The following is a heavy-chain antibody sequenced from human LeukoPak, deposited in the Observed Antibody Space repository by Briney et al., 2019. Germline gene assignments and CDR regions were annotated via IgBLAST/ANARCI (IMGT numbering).Heavy chain of an antibody. V-gene: IGHV3-23*01. CDR1: GFTFSSYA. CDR2: ISGSGGST. Sequence: GGSLRLSCAASGFTFSSYAMSWVRQAPGKGLEWVSAISGSGGSTYYADSVKGRFTISRDNSKNTLYLQMNSLRAEDTAVYYCAKSLAVAGTVGYSDYWGQGTLVTVSS. CDR3: AKSLAVAGTVGYSDY. J-gene: IGHJ4*02. D-gene: IGHD6-19*01.